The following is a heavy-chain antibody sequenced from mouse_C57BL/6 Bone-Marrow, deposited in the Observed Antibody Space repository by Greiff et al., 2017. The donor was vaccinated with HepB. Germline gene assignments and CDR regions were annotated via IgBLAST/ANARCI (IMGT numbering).Heavy chain of an antibody. V-gene: IGHV1-64*01. CDR3: ARGENYGNYETWFAY. Sequence: QVQLKQPGAELVKPGASVKLSCKASGYTFTSYWMHWVKQRPGQGLEWIGMIHPNSGSTNYNEKFKSKATLTVDKSSSTAYMQLSSLTSEDSAVYYCARGENYGNYETWFAYWGQGTLVTVSA. CDR2: IHPNSGST. CDR1: GYTFTSYW. D-gene: IGHD2-1*01. J-gene: IGHJ3*01.